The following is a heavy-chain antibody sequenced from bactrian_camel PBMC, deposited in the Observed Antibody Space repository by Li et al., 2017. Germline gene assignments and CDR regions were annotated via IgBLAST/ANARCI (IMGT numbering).Heavy chain of an antibody. CDR1: GFTFSRNY. V-gene: IGHV3-2*01. D-gene: IGHD6*01. CDR3: ATGVTVVTGTFYEY. CDR2: IYTGGGST. J-gene: IGHJ4*01. Sequence: HVQLVESGGGLVQPGGSLRLSCAASGFTFSRNYMGWVRQAPGKGLEWVSSIYTGGGSTYYADSVKGRFTASRDNAKNTLYLQLNSLKTEDTTMYYCATGVTVVTGTFYEYWGQATQVTVS.